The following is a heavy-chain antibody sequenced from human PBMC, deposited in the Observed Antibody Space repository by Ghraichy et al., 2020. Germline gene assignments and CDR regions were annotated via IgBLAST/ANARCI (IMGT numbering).Heavy chain of an antibody. D-gene: IGHD3/OR15-3a*01. CDR3: ARDPYHFAPSDYFGMDV. CDR1: GFTVTTYG. Sequence: GESLSISCAASGFTVTTYGMHWVRQAPGKGLEWVALIWYDARNKDYADSVKGRFTISRDNSRNTVYLDMSSLRPEDTGVYYCARDPYHFAPSDYFGMDVWGQGTMVTVSS. J-gene: IGHJ6*02. CDR2: IWYDARNK. V-gene: IGHV3-33*01.